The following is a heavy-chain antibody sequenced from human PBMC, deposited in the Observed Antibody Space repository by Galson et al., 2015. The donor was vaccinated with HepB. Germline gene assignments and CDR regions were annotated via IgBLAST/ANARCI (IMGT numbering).Heavy chain of an antibody. Sequence: SVKVSCKVSGYTLTELSMHWVRQAPGKGLEWMGGFDPEDGETIYAQKFQGRVTMTEDTSTDTAYMELSSLRSEDTAVYYCATAGWGSSWYYFDYWGQGTLVTVPS. J-gene: IGHJ4*02. V-gene: IGHV1-24*01. D-gene: IGHD6-13*01. CDR2: FDPEDGET. CDR3: ATAGWGSSWYYFDY. CDR1: GYTLTELS.